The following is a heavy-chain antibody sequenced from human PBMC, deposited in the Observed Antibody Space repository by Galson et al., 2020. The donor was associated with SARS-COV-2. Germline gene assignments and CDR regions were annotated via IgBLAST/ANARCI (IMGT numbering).Heavy chain of an antibody. V-gene: IGHV4-30-2*01. CDR2: IPHSEAT. J-gene: IGHJ3*02. Sequence: SETLSLTCAVSGTSISSGSYSWNWIRPPPGKGLERMGYIPHSEATYYHPSLKSRVTISEDRSKNQFSLRLSSVTAADTAVYYCARLHYGEYAPEAFDIWGPGTRVTVAS. CDR3: ARLHYGEYAPEAFDI. CDR1: GTSISSGSYS. D-gene: IGHD4-17*01.